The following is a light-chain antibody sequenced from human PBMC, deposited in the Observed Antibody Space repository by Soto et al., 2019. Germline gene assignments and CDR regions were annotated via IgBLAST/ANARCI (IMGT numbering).Light chain of an antibody. CDR3: QQYYSTPLP. CDR2: WAS. CDR1: QSVLYSSNNKNY. Sequence: DIVMTQSPDSLAVSLGERATINCTSSQSVLYSSNNKNYLAWYQQKPGQPPKLLIYWASTRESVVPDRFSGSGCGTDFTLTISSLQAEDVAVYYCQQYYSTPLPFLPGTRIEIK. V-gene: IGKV4-1*01. J-gene: IGKJ5*01.